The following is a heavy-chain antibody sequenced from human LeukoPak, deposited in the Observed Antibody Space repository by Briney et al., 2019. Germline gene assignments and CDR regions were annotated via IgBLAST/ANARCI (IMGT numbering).Heavy chain of an antibody. CDR1: GFTFSSYA. Sequence: GGSLRLSCAASGFTFSSYAMSWVRQAPGKGLEWVSAISGSGGSTYYADSVKGRFTISRDNSKNTLYLQMNSLRAEDTAVYYCAKDPSAYDSSGYYYPNWFDPWGQGTLVTASS. CDR3: AKDPSAYDSSGYYYPNWFDP. V-gene: IGHV3-23*01. D-gene: IGHD3-22*01. CDR2: ISGSGGST. J-gene: IGHJ5*02.